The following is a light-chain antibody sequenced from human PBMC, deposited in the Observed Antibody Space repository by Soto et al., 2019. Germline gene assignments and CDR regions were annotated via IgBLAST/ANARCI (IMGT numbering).Light chain of an antibody. V-gene: IGKV3-15*01. CDR1: QSISSK. CDR3: QHYYNGPLT. CDR2: GAS. Sequence: EIVMTQSPATLSVSPGERATLSCRASQSISSKLAWYQQKPGQAPRLLIYGASTRATGTPARFSGSGSGTEFTLTVSRLQSEDFAVYYCQHYYNGPLTFGGGTKVDIK. J-gene: IGKJ4*01.